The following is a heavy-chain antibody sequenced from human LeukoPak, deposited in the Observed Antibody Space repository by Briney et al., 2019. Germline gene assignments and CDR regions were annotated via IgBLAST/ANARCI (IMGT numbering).Heavy chain of an antibody. Sequence: GGSLRLSCEASGFTFSSNAIGWVRQAPGKGLEWVSVISASGGNTYYADSVKGRFTISRDNSKNTLYLQMNNLRAEDTAVYYCASSLGSAYAFDIWGQGTMVTVSS. V-gene: IGHV3-23*01. CDR2: ISASGGNT. CDR1: GFTFSSNA. J-gene: IGHJ3*02. CDR3: ASSLGSAYAFDI. D-gene: IGHD6-25*01.